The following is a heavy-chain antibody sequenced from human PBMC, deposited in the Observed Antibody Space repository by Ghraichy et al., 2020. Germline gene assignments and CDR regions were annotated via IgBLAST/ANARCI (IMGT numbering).Heavy chain of an antibody. CDR3: AKEERLGSHGGFDV. Sequence: GGSLRLSCAASGFTFSTYWMHWVRQAPGKGLVWVAFVEDYGGNLYYADSVKGRFTISRDNSKNTLYLQMNSLRVEDTAVYYCAKEERLGSHGGFDVWGQGTMVTVSP. V-gene: IGHV3-30*02. D-gene: IGHD4-23*01. CDR1: GFTFSTYW. CDR2: VEDYGGNL. J-gene: IGHJ3*01.